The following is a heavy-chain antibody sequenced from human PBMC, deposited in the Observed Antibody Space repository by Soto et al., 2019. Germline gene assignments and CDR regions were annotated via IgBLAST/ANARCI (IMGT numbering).Heavy chain of an antibody. V-gene: IGHV4-39*01. D-gene: IGHD3-10*01. CDR2: IHYSGST. J-gene: IGHJ5*01. Sequence: PSETLSLTCTVSGGSISSGTYYWGWIRQPPGKGLEWIGSIHYSGSTYYNPSLKSRVIISVDTSKNQFSLKLRSVTAADTAVYYCSRHSAHYYVSGSLSPWFVSWGQGTLVTVSS. CDR3: SRHSAHYYVSGSLSPWFVS. CDR1: GGSISSGTYY.